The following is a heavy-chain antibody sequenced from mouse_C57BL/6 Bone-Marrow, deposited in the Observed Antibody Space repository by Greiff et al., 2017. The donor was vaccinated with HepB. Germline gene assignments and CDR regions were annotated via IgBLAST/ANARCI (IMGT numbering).Heavy chain of an antibody. J-gene: IGHJ4*01. V-gene: IGHV5-12*01. CDR1: GFTFSDYY. CDR2: ISNGGGST. CDR3: ARPTYGSRGYYAMDY. D-gene: IGHD1-1*01. Sequence: EVKLVESGGGLVQPGGSLKLSCAASGFTFSDYYMYWVRQTPEKRLEWVAYISNGGGSTYYPDTVKGRFTISRDNAKNTLYLQMSRLKSEDTAMYYCARPTYGSRGYYAMDYWGQGTSVTVSS.